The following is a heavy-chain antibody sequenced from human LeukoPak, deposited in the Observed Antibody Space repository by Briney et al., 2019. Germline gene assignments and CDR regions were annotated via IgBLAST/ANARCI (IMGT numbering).Heavy chain of an antibody. CDR3: ARGTKTNNYMDV. CDR2: IWYDGSNK. Sequence: GGSLRLSCAASGFTFSSYGMHWVRQAPGKGLEWVAVIWYDGSNKYYADSVKGRFTISRDNSKNTLYLQMNSLRAEDTAVYYCARGTKTNNYMDVWGKGTTVTVSS. CDR1: GFTFSSYG. V-gene: IGHV3-33*01. D-gene: IGHD2-8*01. J-gene: IGHJ6*03.